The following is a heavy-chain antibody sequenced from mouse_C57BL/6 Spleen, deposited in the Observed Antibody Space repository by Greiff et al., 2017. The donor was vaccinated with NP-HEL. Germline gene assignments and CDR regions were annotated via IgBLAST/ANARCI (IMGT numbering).Heavy chain of an antibody. D-gene: IGHD2-4*01. V-gene: IGHV1-4*01. CDR1: GYTFTSYT. Sequence: VQLQQSGAELARPGASVKMSCKASGYTFTSYTMHWVKQRPGQGLEWIGYINPSSGYTKYNQKFKDKATLTADKSSSTAYMQLSSLTSEDSAVYYCARDYYDYYDGDYYAMDYWGQGTSVTVSS. CDR2: INPSSGYT. J-gene: IGHJ4*01. CDR3: ARDYYDYYDGDYYAMDY.